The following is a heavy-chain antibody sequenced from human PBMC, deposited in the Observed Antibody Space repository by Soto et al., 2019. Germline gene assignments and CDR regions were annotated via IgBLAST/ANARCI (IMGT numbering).Heavy chain of an antibody. Sequence: GGSRRLSCTSSVFTFSDYAMTWVRQAPGKGLEWVSTISGGSSVTYYGDSVKGRFTISRDNAKKTLFLQLNRLSAEDTATYYCAKVLSKNYYYPFDFWGQGTQVTVSS. V-gene: IGHV3-23*01. CDR1: VFTFSDYA. J-gene: IGHJ4*02. CDR3: AKVLSKNYYYPFDF. D-gene: IGHD3-10*01. CDR2: ISGGSSVT.